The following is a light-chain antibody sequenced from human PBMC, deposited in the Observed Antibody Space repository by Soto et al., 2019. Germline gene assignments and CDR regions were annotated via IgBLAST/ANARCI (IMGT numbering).Light chain of an antibody. J-gene: IGKJ1*01. Sequence: DIQMTQSPSSLSASVRDRVTITGRASQGISNYLAWYQQKPGQVPKLLIYAESTLQSGVPSRFSGSGSGTDFTLTISSLQAEDVATYYCQKYDSAPWTFGQGTKVEIK. CDR1: QGISNY. CDR2: AES. CDR3: QKYDSAPWT. V-gene: IGKV1-27*01.